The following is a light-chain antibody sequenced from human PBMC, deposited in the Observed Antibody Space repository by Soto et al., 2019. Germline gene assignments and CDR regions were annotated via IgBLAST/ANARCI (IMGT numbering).Light chain of an antibody. V-gene: IGKV3-20*01. CDR3: QQYGSSPWT. Sequence: IGLTQSQGILSLSPGVRATLSCRASQSVSSSYLAWYQQKPGQAPRPLIDGASSRDIGIPVRVSGSGSGTDFTLTISRLEHEDVAVYYCQQYGSSPWTFGQGTKLEIK. CDR2: GAS. J-gene: IGKJ1*01. CDR1: QSVSSSY.